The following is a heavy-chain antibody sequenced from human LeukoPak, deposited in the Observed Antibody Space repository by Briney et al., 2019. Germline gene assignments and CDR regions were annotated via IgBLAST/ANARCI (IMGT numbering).Heavy chain of an antibody. Sequence: GASVKVSCKASGYTFTSYDINWVRQATGQGLEWMGWMNPNSGNTGYAQKFQGRVTITRNTSISTAYMELSSLRSEDTAVYYCARIGYYDGSGYYLRNDAFDIWGQGTMVTVSS. D-gene: IGHD3-22*01. CDR3: ARIGYYDGSGYYLRNDAFDI. CDR2: MNPNSGNT. V-gene: IGHV1-8*03. J-gene: IGHJ3*02. CDR1: GYTFTSYD.